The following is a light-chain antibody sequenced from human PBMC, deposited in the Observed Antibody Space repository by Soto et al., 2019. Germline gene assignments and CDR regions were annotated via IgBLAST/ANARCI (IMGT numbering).Light chain of an antibody. Sequence: EIVLTQSPGTLSLSPGERVTLSCRASQSLTSNYLAWYQQKPGQAPRLLIYGASNRATGIPDRFSGSGSGADFTLTISRLEPEDFAVYFCQQSRDSPWTFGQWTKVELK. J-gene: IGKJ1*01. CDR3: QQSRDSPWT. CDR1: QSLTSNY. V-gene: IGKV3-20*01. CDR2: GAS.